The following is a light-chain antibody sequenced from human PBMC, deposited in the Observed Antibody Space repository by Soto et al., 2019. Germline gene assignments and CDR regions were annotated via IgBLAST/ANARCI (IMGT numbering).Light chain of an antibody. CDR3: AAWDDSLYVV. CDR1: SSNIGSNS. Sequence: QSVLTQPPSASGTPGQRVTISCSGSSSNIGSNSVNWYQQLPGTAPELLIYSNNQRPSGVPERFSGSKSGTSASLAISGLQSEDEADYYCAAWDDSLYVVFGGGTKLTVL. CDR2: SNN. V-gene: IGLV1-44*01. J-gene: IGLJ3*02.